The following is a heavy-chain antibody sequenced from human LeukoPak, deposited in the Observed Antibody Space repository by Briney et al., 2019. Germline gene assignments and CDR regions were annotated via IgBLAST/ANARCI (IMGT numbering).Heavy chain of an antibody. D-gene: IGHD3-9*01. CDR3: ARDFEDILTGYYPANFDY. J-gene: IGHJ4*02. CDR2: IKQDGSEK. Sequence: GGSLRLSCAASGFTFSSYWMSWVRQAPGKGLEWVANIKQDGSEKYYVDSVKGRFTISRDNAKNSLYLQMNSLRAEDTAVYYCARDFEDILTGYYPANFDYRGQGTLVTVSS. CDR1: GFTFSSYW. V-gene: IGHV3-7*01.